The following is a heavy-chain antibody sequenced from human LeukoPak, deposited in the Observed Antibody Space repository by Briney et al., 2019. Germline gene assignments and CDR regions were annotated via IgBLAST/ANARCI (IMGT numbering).Heavy chain of an antibody. J-gene: IGHJ4*02. Sequence: SETLSLTCAVYGGSFSGYYWSWIRQPPGKGLEWIGEISHSGSTNYNPSLKSRVTISVDTSKNPLSLKLSSVTAADTAVYYCARGRGSITGKKAYYFDYWGQGTLVTVSS. CDR3: ARGRGSITGKKAYYFDY. CDR2: ISHSGST. V-gene: IGHV4-34*01. D-gene: IGHD1-20*01. CDR1: GGSFSGYY.